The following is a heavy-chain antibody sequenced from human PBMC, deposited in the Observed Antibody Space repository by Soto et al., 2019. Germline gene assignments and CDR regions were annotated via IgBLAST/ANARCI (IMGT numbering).Heavy chain of an antibody. Sequence: SETLSLTCAVYGGSFSGYYWSWIRQHPGKGLEWIGYIYYSGSTYYNPSLKSRVTISVDTSKNQFSLKLSSVTAADTAVYYCAREVRSSIAARHNWFDPWGQGTLVTVSS. D-gene: IGHD6-6*01. CDR3: AREVRSSIAARHNWFDP. J-gene: IGHJ5*02. CDR2: IYYSGST. CDR1: GGSFSGYY. V-gene: IGHV4-31*11.